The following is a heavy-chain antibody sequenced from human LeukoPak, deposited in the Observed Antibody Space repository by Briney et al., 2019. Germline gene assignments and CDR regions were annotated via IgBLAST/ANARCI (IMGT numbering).Heavy chain of an antibody. CDR3: VRGVSGTYYDFDY. CDR1: GFTFSSYS. D-gene: IGHD1-26*01. CDR2: IDSTGSHI. Sequence: PGGSLRLSCAASGFTFSSYSMNWVRQAPGEGLEWVSSIDSTGSHIFYADSLKGRFTISRDNAKNALYLQMNSLRVKDTAVYYCVRGVSGTYYDFDYWGQGALVTVSS. J-gene: IGHJ4*02. V-gene: IGHV3-21*01.